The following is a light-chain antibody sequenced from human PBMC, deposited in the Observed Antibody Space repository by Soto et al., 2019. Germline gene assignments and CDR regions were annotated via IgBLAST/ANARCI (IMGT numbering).Light chain of an antibody. CDR2: EVT. CDR3: CSAANRRSAGV. CDR1: SSDVGNYNL. V-gene: IGLV2-23*02. J-gene: IGLJ3*02. Sequence: QSALTQPASVSGSPGQSITISCTGTSSDVGNYNLVSWYQHHPGTAPKLMVYEVTKRPSGVSSRFSGSKSGNTASLTISGLLAEDEADYYCCSAANRRSAGVFGGGTKVTVL.